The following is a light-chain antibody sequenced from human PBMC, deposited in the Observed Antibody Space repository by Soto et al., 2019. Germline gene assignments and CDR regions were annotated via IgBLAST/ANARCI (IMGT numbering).Light chain of an antibody. V-gene: IGLV2-8*01. J-gene: IGLJ2*01. CDR2: EVS. Sequence: QSALTQPPSASGSPGQSVTISCTGTSSDVGGYNYVSWYQQHPGKAPKLMISEVSKRPSGVPDRFSGSKSGNTASLTVSGLQAEDEADYYCSSFAGNNNLVFGGGTMLTV. CDR3: SSFAGNNNLV. CDR1: SSDVGGYNY.